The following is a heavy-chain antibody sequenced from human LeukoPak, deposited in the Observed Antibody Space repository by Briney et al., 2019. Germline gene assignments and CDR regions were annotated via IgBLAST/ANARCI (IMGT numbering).Heavy chain of an antibody. CDR1: GGSISSSSYY. Sequence: ASETLSLTCTVSGGSISSSSYYWGWIRRPPGRGLEWIGSIYYSGSTYYNPSLKSRVTISVDTSKNQFSLKLSSVTAADTAVYYCARDMQWLVRGSFDYWGQGTLVTVSS. D-gene: IGHD6-19*01. J-gene: IGHJ4*02. CDR3: ARDMQWLVRGSFDY. CDR2: IYYSGST. V-gene: IGHV4-39*07.